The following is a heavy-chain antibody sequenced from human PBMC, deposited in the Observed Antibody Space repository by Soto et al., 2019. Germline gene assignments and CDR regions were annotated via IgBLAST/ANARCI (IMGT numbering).Heavy chain of an antibody. CDR1: GYTFTSYY. V-gene: IGHV1-46*01. CDR2: INPSGGST. Sequence: GASVKVSCKASGYTFTSYYMHWVRQAPGQGLEWMGIINPSGGSTSYAQKFQGRVTMTRDTSTSTVYMELSSLRSEDTAVYYCAREGDYYDSCGYYPFDYWGQGTLVTVSS. CDR3: AREGDYYDSCGYYPFDY. D-gene: IGHD3-22*01. J-gene: IGHJ4*02.